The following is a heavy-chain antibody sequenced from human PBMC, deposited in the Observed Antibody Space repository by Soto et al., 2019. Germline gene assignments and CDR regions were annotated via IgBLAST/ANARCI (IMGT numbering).Heavy chain of an antibody. CDR2: INHSGST. J-gene: IGHJ5*02. Sequence: SETLSLTCAVYGGSFSCYYWSWIRQPPGKGLEWIGEINHSGSTNYNPSLKSRVTISVDTSKNQFSLKLSSVTAADTAVYYCARVFPGVPAAMVSWFDPWGQGTLVTVSS. CDR3: ARVFPGVPAAMVSWFDP. D-gene: IGHD2-2*01. V-gene: IGHV4-34*01. CDR1: GGSFSCYY.